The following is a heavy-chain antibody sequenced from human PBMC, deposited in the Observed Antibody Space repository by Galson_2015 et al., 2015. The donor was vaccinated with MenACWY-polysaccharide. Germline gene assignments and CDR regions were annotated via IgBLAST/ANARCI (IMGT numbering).Heavy chain of an antibody. CDR3: ARIIARKYTFADS. J-gene: IGHJ4*02. Sequence: SVKVSCKASGYKFTSYDINWVRQATGQGLEWMGWMNPNSGSTGYAQKFQGRVTMTSNSAIMTAYMELSSLRSEDTAAYYCARIIARKYTFADSWGQGTLVTVSS. V-gene: IGHV1-8*01. CDR2: MNPNSGST. CDR1: GYKFTSYD. D-gene: IGHD2-21*01.